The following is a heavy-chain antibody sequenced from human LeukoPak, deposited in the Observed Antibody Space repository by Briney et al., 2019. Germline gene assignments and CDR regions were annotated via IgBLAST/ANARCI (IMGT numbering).Heavy chain of an antibody. V-gene: IGHV1-18*01. CDR3: AREAKDYYDSSGYYYVFDY. CDR2: ISAYNGNT. CDR1: GYTFTSYG. J-gene: IGHJ4*02. Sequence: ASVKVSCKASGYTFTSYGISWVRQPPGQGLEWMGWISAYNGNTNYAQKLQGRVTMTTDTSTSTAYMELRSLRSDDTAVYYCAREAKDYYDSSGYYYVFDYWGQGTLVTVSS. D-gene: IGHD3-22*01.